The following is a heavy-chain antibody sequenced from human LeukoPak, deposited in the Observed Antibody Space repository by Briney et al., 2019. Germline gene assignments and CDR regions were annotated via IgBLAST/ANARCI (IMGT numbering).Heavy chain of an antibody. CDR1: GFTFSSYA. V-gene: IGHV3-23*01. Sequence: GGSLRLSCAASGFTFSSYAMSWVRQAPGKGLEWVSTMSGSGGSTYYADSVKGRFTISRDNSKNTLYLQMNTLRAEDTAVYYCAKAPAGYCSGGSCYPYWGQGTLVTVSS. J-gene: IGHJ4*02. D-gene: IGHD2-15*01. CDR2: MSGSGGST. CDR3: AKAPAGYCSGGSCYPY.